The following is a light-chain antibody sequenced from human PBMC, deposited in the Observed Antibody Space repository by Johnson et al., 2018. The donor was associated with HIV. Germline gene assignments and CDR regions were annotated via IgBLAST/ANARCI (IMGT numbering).Light chain of an antibody. Sequence: QSVLTQPPSVSAAPGQKVTISCSGSSSDMGNYAVSWYQQLPGTAPKLLIYDNNKRPSGIPDRFSGSKSGTSATLGITGLQTGDEADYYCGTWDSSLSAAFGTGTKVTVL. CDR1: SSDMGNYA. J-gene: IGLJ1*01. CDR3: GTWDSSLSAA. CDR2: DNN. V-gene: IGLV1-51*01.